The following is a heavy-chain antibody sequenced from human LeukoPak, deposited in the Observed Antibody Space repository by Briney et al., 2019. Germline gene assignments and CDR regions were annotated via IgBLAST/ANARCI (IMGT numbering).Heavy chain of an antibody. CDR1: GVSFRNYL. V-gene: IGHV3-7*01. CDR2: TKPDGRAE. CDR3: ARDGGLHTNFDY. J-gene: IGHJ4*02. D-gene: IGHD2-15*01. Sequence: PGGSLTLSCAASGVSFRNYLMGWVRQAPGKGLEWVANTKPDGRAEYYADAVRGRFTASTNNPNTLLHLQMTTLRAEYTAVYYCARDGGLHTNFDYWGQGTLLTVSS.